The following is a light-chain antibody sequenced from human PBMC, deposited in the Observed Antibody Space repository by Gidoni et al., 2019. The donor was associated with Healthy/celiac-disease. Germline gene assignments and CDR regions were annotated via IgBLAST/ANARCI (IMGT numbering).Light chain of an antibody. CDR3: QQYNNCSST. CDR1: QSVSSS. V-gene: IGKV3-15*01. Sequence: DRMMKQSPAPLSVSPGERATISCRASQSVSSSLAWYQQKPGQAPRLLIYGASTIATGIPARFSGSGSGTEFTLTISSLQSEDFAAYYCQQYNNCSSTFGQXTKVEIK. CDR2: GAS. J-gene: IGKJ1*01.